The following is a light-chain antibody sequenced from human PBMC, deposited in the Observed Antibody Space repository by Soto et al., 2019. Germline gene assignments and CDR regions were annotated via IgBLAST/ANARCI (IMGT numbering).Light chain of an antibody. CDR2: DVT. CDR1: SSDVGGYNF. Sequence: QSALTQPRSVSGSPGQPVTISCTGTSSDVGGYNFVSWYQHHPGKAPKIMIYDVTERPSGVPDRFSGSKPGNTASLTISGLQAEDEADYYCCSYAGTYSLLGGGTQLTVL. CDR3: CSYAGTYSL. V-gene: IGLV2-11*01. J-gene: IGLJ2*01.